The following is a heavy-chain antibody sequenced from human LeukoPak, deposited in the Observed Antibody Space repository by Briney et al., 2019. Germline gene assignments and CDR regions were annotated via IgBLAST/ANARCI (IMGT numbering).Heavy chain of an antibody. CDR3: ARDSPGYGAYVS. J-gene: IGHJ1*01. CDR2: IKEDGSRE. V-gene: IGHV3-7*01. CDR1: GFTFSTSW. Sequence: PGGSLRLSCAASGFTFSTSWMTWVSQDPGKGLEWVANIKEDGSREYYVDSVKGRYTISRDNAKNSLYLQMDSLTAEDTAVYYCARDSPGYGAYVSWGQGTLVSVSS. D-gene: IGHD5-12*01.